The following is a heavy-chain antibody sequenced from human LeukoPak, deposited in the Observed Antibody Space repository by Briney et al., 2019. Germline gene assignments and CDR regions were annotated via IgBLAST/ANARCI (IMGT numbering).Heavy chain of an antibody. J-gene: IGHJ3*02. CDR3: ARGGAAAGLDAFDI. V-gene: IGHV3-21*01. Sequence: GGSLRLSCAASGFTFTYYTMNWVRQAPGKGLEWVSSISSSSNYIYYGDSVKGRFTISRDNAKNSLYLQVNSLRAEDTAVYYCARGGAAAGLDAFDIWGQGTMVTVSS. D-gene: IGHD6-13*01. CDR2: ISSSSNYI. CDR1: GFTFTYYT.